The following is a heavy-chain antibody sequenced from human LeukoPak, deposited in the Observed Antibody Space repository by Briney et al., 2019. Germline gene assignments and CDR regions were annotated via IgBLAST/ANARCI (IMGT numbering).Heavy chain of an antibody. D-gene: IGHD5-18*01. Sequence: SETLSLTCTVSGGSISSYYWSWIRQPPGKGLEWIGYIYYSGSTKYNPSLKSRVTISVDTSKNQFSLKMSSVTAADTAVYYCARRRGYSYGYTPGSFDYWGQGAQVTVSS. V-gene: IGHV4-59*13. CDR1: GGSISSYY. CDR2: IYYSGST. J-gene: IGHJ4*02. CDR3: ARRRGYSYGYTPGSFDY.